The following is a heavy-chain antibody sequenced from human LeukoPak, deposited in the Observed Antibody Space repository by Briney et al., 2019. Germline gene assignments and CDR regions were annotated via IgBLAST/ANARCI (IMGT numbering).Heavy chain of an antibody. D-gene: IGHD7-27*01. V-gene: IGHV3-11*01. J-gene: IGHJ4*02. CDR1: GFTFSDYY. CDR3: ARLYHWGQQYYFDF. Sequence: GGSLRLSCEGSGFTFSDYYMSWVRQGPGKGLEWISYISSSGSAMYNEDSVKGRFTISRDNAKNSLFLQMNSLRAEDTAVYYCARLYHWGQQYYFDFWGRGTLVTVSS. CDR2: ISSSGSAM.